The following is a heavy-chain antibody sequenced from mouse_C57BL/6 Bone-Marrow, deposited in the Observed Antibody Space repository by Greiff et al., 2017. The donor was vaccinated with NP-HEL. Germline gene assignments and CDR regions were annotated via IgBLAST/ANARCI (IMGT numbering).Heavy chain of an antibody. D-gene: IGHD4-1*01. V-gene: IGHV1-82*01. J-gene: IGHJ3*01. CDR2: IYPGDGDT. Sequence: VHLVESGPELVKPGASVKISCKASGYAFSSSWMNWVKQRPGKGLEWIGRIYPGDGDTNYNGKFKGKATLTADKSSSTAYMQLSSLTSEDSAVYFCASLTGAWFAYWGQGTLVTVSA. CDR1: GYAFSSSW. CDR3: ASLTGAWFAY.